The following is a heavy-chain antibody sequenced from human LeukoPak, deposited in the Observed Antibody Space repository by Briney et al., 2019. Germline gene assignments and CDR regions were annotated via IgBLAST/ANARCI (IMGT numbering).Heavy chain of an antibody. CDR3: ARDRSRDGYNYGSPPDY. Sequence: PGGSLRLSCAASGFTFSSYAMNWVRQAPGKGLEWVSAISNSGGSTYYADSVKGRFTISRDTSKNTLYLQMNSLRAEDTAVYYCARDRSRDGYNYGSPPDYWGQGTLVTVSS. V-gene: IGHV3-23*01. CDR2: ISNSGGST. CDR1: GFTFSSYA. J-gene: IGHJ4*02. D-gene: IGHD5-24*01.